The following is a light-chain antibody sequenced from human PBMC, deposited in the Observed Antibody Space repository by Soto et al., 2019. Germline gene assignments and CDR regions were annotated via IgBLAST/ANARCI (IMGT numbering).Light chain of an antibody. J-gene: IGLJ2*01. CDR2: EVN. CDR1: SSDVGGYNF. V-gene: IGLV2-8*01. CDR3: SSYAGSTNFVV. Sequence: QSVLTQPPSASGSPGQSVTISCTGTSSDVGGYNFVSWYQQHPGKAPRLMIYEVNKRPSGVPDRFSGSKSGSPASLTVSGLQAEDEADYYCSSYAGSTNFVVFGGGTKLTVL.